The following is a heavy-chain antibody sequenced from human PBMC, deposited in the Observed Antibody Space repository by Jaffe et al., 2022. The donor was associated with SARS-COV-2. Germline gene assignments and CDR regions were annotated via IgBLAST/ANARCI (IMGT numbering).Heavy chain of an antibody. Sequence: QVYLVQSGAEVKKPGASVKVSCKASGYSFTSYDIDWVRQAPGQRLEWMGWINAGNGNTKYSQKFQGRVTITRDTSASTAYMELSSLRPEDTAVYYCARGPNYYGSGRSWLDPWGQGTLVTVSS. CDR3: ARGPNYYGSGRSWLDP. CDR1: GYSFTSYD. V-gene: IGHV1-3*01. CDR2: INAGNGNT. D-gene: IGHD3-10*01. J-gene: IGHJ5*02.